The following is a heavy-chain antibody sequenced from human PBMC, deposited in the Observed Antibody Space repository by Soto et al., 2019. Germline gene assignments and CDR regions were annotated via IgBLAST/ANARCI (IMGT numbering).Heavy chain of an antibody. D-gene: IGHD1-1*01. V-gene: IGHV3-74*01. CDR1: GFTFSMYW. J-gene: IGHJ4*02. CDR3: KPGTPPTSVGTGDF. Sequence: ALRLSCTASGFTFSMYWMHWVRQVPGKGPEWVSRISDDGSRADYADSVKGRFTISRDNAKNTLYLEMHVLRADDTAVHYRKPGTPPTSVGTGDFWGQGTPVTVSS. CDR2: ISDDGSRA.